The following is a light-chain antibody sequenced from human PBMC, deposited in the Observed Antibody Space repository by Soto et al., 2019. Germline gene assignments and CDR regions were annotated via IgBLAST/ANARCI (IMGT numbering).Light chain of an antibody. CDR3: QQFNSYRLT. CDR2: DAS. J-gene: IGKJ4*01. CDR1: QGISSA. V-gene: IGKV1-13*02. Sequence: AIQLTQSPSSLSASVGDRVTITCRASQGISSALAWYQQKPGKAPKLLIYDASSLESGVPSRFSGSGSGTDFTLTNSSLQPEDFATYYCQQFNSYRLTFGGGTKVEIK.